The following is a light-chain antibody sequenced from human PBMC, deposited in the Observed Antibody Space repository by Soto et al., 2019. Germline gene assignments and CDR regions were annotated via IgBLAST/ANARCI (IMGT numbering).Light chain of an antibody. CDR3: QQSNNWPPIT. Sequence: EIMMTQSPATLSVSPGERATLSCRASQSVSNNLAWYQQKPGQAPRLLIYYASTRATGIPARFSGSGSGTECTLTISSLQSEDFALYYCQQSNNWPPITFGQGTRLEIK. CDR2: YAS. V-gene: IGKV3-15*01. J-gene: IGKJ5*01. CDR1: QSVSNN.